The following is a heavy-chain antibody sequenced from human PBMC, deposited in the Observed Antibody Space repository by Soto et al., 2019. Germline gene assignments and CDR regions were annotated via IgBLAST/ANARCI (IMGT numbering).Heavy chain of an antibody. J-gene: IGHJ3*02. Sequence: SETLSLTCDVSGGSISSGDYYWSWIRQAPGKGLEWIGEIHHSGTTNYNPSLKSRVTITLDRSKNQFTLRLSSMTAADAAVYYCANDYGDYRNDAFDIWSPGTRVTVSS. CDR1: GGSISSGDYY. CDR3: ANDYGDYRNDAFDI. D-gene: IGHD4-17*01. V-gene: IGHV4-31*11. CDR2: IHHSGTT.